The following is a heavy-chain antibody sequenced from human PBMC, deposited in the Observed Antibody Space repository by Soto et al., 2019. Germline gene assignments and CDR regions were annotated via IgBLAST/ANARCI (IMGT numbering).Heavy chain of an antibody. CDR2: IKQDGGDK. V-gene: IGHV3-7*01. D-gene: IGHD6-13*01. CDR1: GFTSNTWW. Sequence: GGSLRLSCAVSGFTSNTWWMSWVRQAPGKGLEWLANIKQDGGDKYHVASVRGPFTISRDNAKNSLYLQTNSLRAEDTAVYYCATSRAAAGTDWGQGTLVTGSS. J-gene: IGHJ4*02. CDR3: ATSRAAAGTD.